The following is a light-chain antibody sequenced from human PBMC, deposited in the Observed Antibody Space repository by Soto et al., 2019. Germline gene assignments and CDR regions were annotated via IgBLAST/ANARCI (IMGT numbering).Light chain of an antibody. J-gene: IGLJ2*01. CDR1: SXSIASNY. CDR3: QSYDNNIHVI. Sequence: NFMLTQPHSVSEPPGKTVTISCTRSSXSIASNYVQWYRQRPGSAPITVIYDDNQRPSGVPVRFSGSIDRSSNSASLTLSGLKTEDEAYYFCQSYDNNIHVIFGGGTKATVL. CDR2: DDN. V-gene: IGLV6-57*04.